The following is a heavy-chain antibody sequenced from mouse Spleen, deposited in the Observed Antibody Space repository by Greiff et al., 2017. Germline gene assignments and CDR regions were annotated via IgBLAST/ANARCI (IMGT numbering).Heavy chain of an antibody. D-gene: IGHD2-1*01. CDR3: ARDGNYGAWFAY. V-gene: IGHV3-6*01. CDR1: GYSITSGYY. J-gene: IGHJ3*01. Sequence: EVQLQESGPGLVKPSQSLSLTCSVTGYSITSGYYWNWIRQPPGNKLEWMGYISYDGSNNYNPSLKNRISITRDTSKNQFFLKLNSVTTEDTATYYCARDGNYGAWFAYWGQGTLVTVSA. CDR2: ISYDGSN.